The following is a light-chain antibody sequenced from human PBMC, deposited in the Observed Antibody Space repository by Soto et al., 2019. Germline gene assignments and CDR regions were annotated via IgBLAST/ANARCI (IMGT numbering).Light chain of an antibody. Sequence: NFMLTQPHSVSESPGKTLTISGTRSGGSIASNYVQWYQQRPGSAPTTVIYEDNQRPSGVPDRFSGSIDSSSNSASLTISGLKTEDEADYYCQSYDSSNQVFGGGTKLTVL. V-gene: IGLV6-57*03. CDR2: EDN. J-gene: IGLJ2*01. CDR1: GGSIASNY. CDR3: QSYDSSNQV.